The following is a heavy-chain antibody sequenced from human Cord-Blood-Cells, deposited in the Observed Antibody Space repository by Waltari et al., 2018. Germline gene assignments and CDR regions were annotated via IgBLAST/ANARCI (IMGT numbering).Heavy chain of an antibody. J-gene: IGHJ5*02. Sequence: EVQLVESGGVVVQPGGSLRLPCAASGFTFDDYTMHWVRQAPGKGLEWISVISGDGGSTDYADSVKGRFTSSRDNSKNSLYLQMNSLRTEDTALYYCATSYSSSSWFDPWGQGTLVTVSS. CDR3: ATSYSSSSWFDP. D-gene: IGHD6-6*01. CDR1: GFTFDDYT. CDR2: ISGDGGST. V-gene: IGHV3-43*01.